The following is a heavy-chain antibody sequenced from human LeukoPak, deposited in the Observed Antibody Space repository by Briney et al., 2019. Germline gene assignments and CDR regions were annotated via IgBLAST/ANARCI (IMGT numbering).Heavy chain of an antibody. CDR3: ARAAYSSTWYSRYFDL. V-gene: IGHV3-13*01. CDR1: GFTFSSYD. Sequence: GGSLRLSCAGSGFTFSSYDIHWVRHATGKRLEWVSGIGTAGEIYYPGSVKGRFTISRENAKNSLYLQMNSLRAGDTAVYYCARAAYSSTWYSRYFDLWGRGTLVTVSS. CDR2: IGTAGEI. J-gene: IGHJ2*01. D-gene: IGHD6-13*01.